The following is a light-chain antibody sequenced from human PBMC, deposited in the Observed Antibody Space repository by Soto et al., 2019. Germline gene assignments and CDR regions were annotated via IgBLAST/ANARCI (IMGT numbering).Light chain of an antibody. V-gene: IGKV1-39*01. CDR2: AAS. J-gene: IGKJ1*01. Sequence: DIQMTQSPSSLSASVGDRVTITCRASQSISSDLNWYQQKPGKVPKLVIYAASTLQSGVPSRFSGRGSGTDFTLTISSLQPEDFATYYCQQTYSTSWTFGQGTKVEIK. CDR1: QSISSD. CDR3: QQTYSTSWT.